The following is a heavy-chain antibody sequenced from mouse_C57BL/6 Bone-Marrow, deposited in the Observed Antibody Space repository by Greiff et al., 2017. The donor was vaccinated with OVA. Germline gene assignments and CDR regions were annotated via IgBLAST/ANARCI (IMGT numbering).Heavy chain of an antibody. V-gene: IGHV1-81*01. CDR2: IYPRSGNT. Sequence: VQVVESGAELARPGASVKLSCKASGYTLTSYGISWVKQRTGQGLEWIGEIYPRSGNTYYNKKFKGKATLTADKSSSTAYMELRSLTSEDSAVYFCALTQYFDVWGTGTTVTVSS. D-gene: IGHD4-1*01. CDR1: GYTLTSYG. J-gene: IGHJ1*03. CDR3: ALTQYFDV.